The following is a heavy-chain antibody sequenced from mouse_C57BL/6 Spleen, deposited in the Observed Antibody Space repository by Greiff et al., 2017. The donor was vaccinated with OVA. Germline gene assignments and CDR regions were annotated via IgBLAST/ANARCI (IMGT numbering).Heavy chain of an antibody. CDR1: GFSLTRYG. Sequence: VQLQQSGPGLVQPSQSLSITCTVSGFSLTRYGVHWVRQSPGKGLEWLGVIWSVGSTDYTASFISRLRISTYNSKSQVFFKMNSLQADDTAIYYCARNLRGYFDYWGQGTTLTVSS. CDR2: IWSVGST. V-gene: IGHV2-2*01. J-gene: IGHJ2*01. CDR3: ARNLRGYFDY.